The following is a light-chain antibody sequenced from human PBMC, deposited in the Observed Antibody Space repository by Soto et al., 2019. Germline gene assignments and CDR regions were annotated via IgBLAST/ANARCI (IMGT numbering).Light chain of an antibody. CDR2: DAS. CDR1: QSISSW. Sequence: DIQMTQSPSTLSASVGDRVTITCRASQSISSWLAWYQQKPGKAPKLLIYDASSLESGVPSRFSGSGSGTECTLTTSSLQPDDFATYYCQQYNSYGYTFGQGTKLEIK. V-gene: IGKV1-5*01. CDR3: QQYNSYGYT. J-gene: IGKJ2*01.